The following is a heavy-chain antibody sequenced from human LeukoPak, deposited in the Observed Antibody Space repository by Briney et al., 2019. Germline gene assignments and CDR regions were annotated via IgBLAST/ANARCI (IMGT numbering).Heavy chain of an antibody. V-gene: IGHV3-30*04. Sequence: PGGSLRLSCAASGFTFSNYAMHWVRQAPGKGLEWVAVISFDGSNKFYADSVKGRFTISRDNSKNTLYLQMNSLRAEDTAVYYCAKERVDWRYFDYWGQGTLVTVSS. D-gene: IGHD3-9*01. J-gene: IGHJ4*02. CDR3: AKERVDWRYFDY. CDR2: ISFDGSNK. CDR1: GFTFSNYA.